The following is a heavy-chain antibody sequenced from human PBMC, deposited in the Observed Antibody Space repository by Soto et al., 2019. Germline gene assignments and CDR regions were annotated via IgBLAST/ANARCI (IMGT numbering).Heavy chain of an antibody. V-gene: IGHV3-48*03. CDR2: ISNGVSSI. Sequence: GRSMRLSFASSGFTFSSFEMNWVRQAPGKGLEWVSYISNGVSSIYYADPVKGRFTMSRDNAKNSLYLQMNSLRAEDTAVYYCARGGWRRYFDNWGQGTRVTVSS. D-gene: IGHD3-16*01. CDR1: GFTFSSFE. CDR3: ARGGWRRYFDN. J-gene: IGHJ4*02.